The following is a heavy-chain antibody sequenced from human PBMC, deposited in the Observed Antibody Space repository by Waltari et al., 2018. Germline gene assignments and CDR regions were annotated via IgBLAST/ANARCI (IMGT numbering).Heavy chain of an antibody. Sequence: EVQLVESGGGLIQPGGSLRLSCVASGVPVSNNYRTWLRQAPGKGLELVSLIYSGGTTYYADSVRGRFTISRDGSKNTVYLQMNSLRAEDTAVYFCARNQVETALGYWGQGTLVTVSS. CDR2: IYSGGTT. J-gene: IGHJ4*02. CDR1: GVPVSNNY. D-gene: IGHD2-21*02. V-gene: IGHV3-53*01. CDR3: ARNQVETALGY.